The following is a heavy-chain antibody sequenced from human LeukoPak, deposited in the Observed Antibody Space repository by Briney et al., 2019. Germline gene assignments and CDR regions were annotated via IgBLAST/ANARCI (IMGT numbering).Heavy chain of an antibody. D-gene: IGHD4-23*01. J-gene: IGHJ4*02. V-gene: IGHV1-2*02. CDR3: AREGDYGGNPFDY. CDR1: GYTFTGYY. CDR2: INPNSGGT. Sequence: ASVKVSCKASGYTFTGYYMHWVRQAPGQGLEWMGWINPNSGGTNYAQKFQGRVTMTRDTSISTAYMELSSLRSEDTAVYYCAREGDYGGNPFDYWGQGTLVTVSS.